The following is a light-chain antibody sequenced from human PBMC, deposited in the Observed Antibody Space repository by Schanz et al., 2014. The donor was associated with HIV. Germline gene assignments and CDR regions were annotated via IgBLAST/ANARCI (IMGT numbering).Light chain of an antibody. CDR1: QSISRSS. Sequence: EIVLTQSPGTLSLSPGERATLSCRASQSISRSSIAWYRQKPGQAPRLLIYGASSRATGTPDRFSDSGSGTDFTLTISSLEPEDFAVYYCQHYGGPYTFGQGTKLEIK. CDR2: GAS. CDR3: QHYGGPYT. V-gene: IGKV3-20*01. J-gene: IGKJ2*01.